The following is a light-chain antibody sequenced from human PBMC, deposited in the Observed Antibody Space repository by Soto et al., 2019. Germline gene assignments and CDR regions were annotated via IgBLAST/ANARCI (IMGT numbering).Light chain of an antibody. CDR2: STT. Sequence: QTVVTQEPSLSVSPGGTVTLTCGLSSGSVSTSYYPSWYQQTPGQAPRTLIYSTTTRSSGVPDRFSGSILGNKAALTITGAQADDESDYYCVLYMNSGTLFGGGTKVTVL. CDR3: VLYMNSGTL. V-gene: IGLV8-61*01. CDR1: SGSVSTSYY. J-gene: IGLJ3*02.